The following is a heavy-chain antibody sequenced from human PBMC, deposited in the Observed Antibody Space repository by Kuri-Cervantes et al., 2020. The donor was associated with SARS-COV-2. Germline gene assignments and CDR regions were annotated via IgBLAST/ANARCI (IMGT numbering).Heavy chain of an antibody. V-gene: IGHV3-9*01. CDR3: AKGGGAQLWPNFDY. J-gene: IGHJ4*02. CDR2: ISWNSGVI. CDR1: GFTFDDHA. Sequence: SLKISCAASGFTFDDHAMHWVRQIPGKGLELVSGISWNSGVIAYADSVKGRFTISRDNAKNSLFMHMKSLRTDDTALYYCAKGGGAQLWPNFDYWGQGILVTVSS. D-gene: IGHD5-18*01.